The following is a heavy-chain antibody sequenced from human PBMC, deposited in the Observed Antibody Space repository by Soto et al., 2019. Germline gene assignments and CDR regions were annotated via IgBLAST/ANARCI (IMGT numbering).Heavy chain of an antibody. CDR2: FDPEDGET. Sequence: ASVKVSCKFSGYTLTELSMHWVRQAPGKGLEWMGGFDPEDGETIYAQKFQGRVTMTEDTSTDTAYMELSSLRSEDTAVYYCATIGPGYCSGGSCYWSDPRGQGTLVTVSS. V-gene: IGHV1-24*01. D-gene: IGHD2-15*01. CDR1: GYTLTELS. J-gene: IGHJ5*02. CDR3: ATIGPGYCSGGSCYWSDP.